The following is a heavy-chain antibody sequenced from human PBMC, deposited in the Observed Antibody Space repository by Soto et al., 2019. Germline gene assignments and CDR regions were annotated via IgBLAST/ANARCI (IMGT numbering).Heavy chain of an antibody. D-gene: IGHD6-19*01. Sequence: QMQLVESGGGVVQPGGSLRLSCAASGFTFNYYPMHWVRQAPGKGLVWVAVVSFAGSNKYYADSVKGRFTISKDNSKNTLYLQMNSLRREDTAVYYCARLPGPLVAVLYIYPLDGREAMSDVDVWGQGTTVTVSS. CDR1: GFTFNYYP. V-gene: IGHV3-30-3*01. CDR3: ARLPGPLVAVLYIYPLDGREAMSDVDV. CDR2: VSFAGSNK. J-gene: IGHJ6*02.